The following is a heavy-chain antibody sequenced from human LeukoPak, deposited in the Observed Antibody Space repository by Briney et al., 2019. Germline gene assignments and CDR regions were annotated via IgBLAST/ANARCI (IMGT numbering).Heavy chain of an antibody. Sequence: SGTLSLACTVSGYSISSGYYWGWIRQPPGKGLEWIGSIYHSGSSNYNPSLKSRVTISVDTSKNQFSLKLSSVTAADTAVYYCARLTEGSGSYYNEFYYYMDVWGKGTTVTISS. D-gene: IGHD3-10*01. J-gene: IGHJ6*03. CDR1: GYSISSGYY. CDR3: ARLTEGSGSYYNEFYYYMDV. CDR2: IYHSGSS. V-gene: IGHV4-38-2*02.